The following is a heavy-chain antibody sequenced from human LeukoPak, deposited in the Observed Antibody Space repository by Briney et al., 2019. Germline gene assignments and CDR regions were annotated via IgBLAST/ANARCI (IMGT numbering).Heavy chain of an antibody. D-gene: IGHD3-10*01. CDR1: GGSISSSSYY. CDR2: IYYSGST. J-gene: IGHJ4*02. Sequence: PSKTLSLTCTVSGGSISSSSYYWGWIRQPPGKGLEWIGSIYYSGSTYYNPSLKSRVTISVDTSKNQFSLKLSSVTAADTAVYYCARDDDRSGNNLDYWGQGTPVAVSS. V-gene: IGHV4-39*07. CDR3: ARDDDRSGNNLDY.